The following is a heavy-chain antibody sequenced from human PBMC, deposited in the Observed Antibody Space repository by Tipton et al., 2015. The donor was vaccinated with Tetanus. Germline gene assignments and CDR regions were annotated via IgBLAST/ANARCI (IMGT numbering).Heavy chain of an antibody. V-gene: IGHV3-21*01. CDR3: VRDCAEFDY. J-gene: IGHJ4*02. Sequence: SLRLSCAVSGFTFSSYTMNWVRQAPGKGLEWVSSISSTSSYIYYADSVKGRFTISRDNAKNSLYLQMNSLRGEDTAVYYCVRDCAEFDYWGQGTLVTVSS. CDR2: ISSTSSYI. CDR1: GFTFSSYT.